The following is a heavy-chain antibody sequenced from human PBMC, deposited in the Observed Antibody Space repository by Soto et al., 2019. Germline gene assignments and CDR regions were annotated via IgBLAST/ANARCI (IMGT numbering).Heavy chain of an antibody. V-gene: IGHV3-30*18. CDR2: ISYDGSNK. D-gene: IGHD3-3*01. CDR3: AKDRETIFGVVIKVGDAFDI. J-gene: IGHJ3*02. CDR1: GFTFSSYG. Sequence: GSLRLSCAASGFTFSSYGMHWVRQAPGKGLEWVAVISYDGSNKYYADSVKGRFTIPRDNSKNTLYLQMNSLRAEDTAVYYCAKDRETIFGVVIKVGDAFDIWGQGTMVTVSS.